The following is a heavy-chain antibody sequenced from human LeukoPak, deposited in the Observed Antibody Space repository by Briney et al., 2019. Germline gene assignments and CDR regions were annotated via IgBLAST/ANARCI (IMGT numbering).Heavy chain of an antibody. Sequence: PVKVSCKASGGTFSSYAISWVRQAPGQGLEWMGGIIPIFGTANYAQKFQGRVTITADESTSTAYMELSSLRSEDTAVYYCASPTYDSSGYYLPLSTVCYYYGMDVWGQGTTVTVSS. V-gene: IGHV1-69*13. CDR2: IIPIFGTA. CDR1: GGTFSSYA. J-gene: IGHJ6*02. D-gene: IGHD3-22*01. CDR3: ASPTYDSSGYYLPLSTVCYYYGMDV.